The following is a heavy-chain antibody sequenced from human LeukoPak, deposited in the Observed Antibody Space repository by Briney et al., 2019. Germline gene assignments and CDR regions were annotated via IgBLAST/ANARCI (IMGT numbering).Heavy chain of an antibody. CDR2: ISAYNGNT. V-gene: IGHV1-18*01. Sequence: GASVNVSCKASGYTFTSYGISWVRQAPGRGLEWMGWISAYNGNTNYAQKLQGRVTMTTDTSTSTAYMELRSLRSDDTAVYYCAMLLTAVDTAMAHAFDIWGQGTMVTVSS. D-gene: IGHD5-18*01. CDR1: GYTFTSYG. J-gene: IGHJ3*02. CDR3: AMLLTAVDTAMAHAFDI.